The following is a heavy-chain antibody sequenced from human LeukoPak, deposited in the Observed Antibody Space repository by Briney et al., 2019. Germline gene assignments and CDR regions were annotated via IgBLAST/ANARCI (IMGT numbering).Heavy chain of an antibody. D-gene: IGHD3-3*01. CDR1: GFTFSSYM. CDR2: INSGSTYT. CDR3: ARENYYDFWSGYSVGFDY. J-gene: IGHJ4*02. V-gene: IGHV3-21*01. Sequence: GGSLRLSCAASGFTFSSYMMNWVRQAPGKGLEWVSSINSGSTYTYYTESVKGRFTVSRDNAKNSLYLQMNSLRAEDTAVYYCARENYYDFWSGYSVGFDYWGQGTLVTVSS.